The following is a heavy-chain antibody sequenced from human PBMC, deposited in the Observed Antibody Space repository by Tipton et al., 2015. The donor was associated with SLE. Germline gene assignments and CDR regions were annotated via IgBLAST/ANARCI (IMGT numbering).Heavy chain of an antibody. CDR1: GGSISSYY. CDR3: ASEVKGSSKYIQF. J-gene: IGHJ4*02. D-gene: IGHD6-6*01. V-gene: IGHV4-59*12. Sequence: TLSLTCTVSGGSISSYYWSWIRQPPGKGLEWIGYIYYSGSTNYNPSLKSRVTISVDTSKNQFSLKLSSVPAADTAVYYCASEVKGSSKYIQFWGQGTLVTVSS. CDR2: IYYSGST.